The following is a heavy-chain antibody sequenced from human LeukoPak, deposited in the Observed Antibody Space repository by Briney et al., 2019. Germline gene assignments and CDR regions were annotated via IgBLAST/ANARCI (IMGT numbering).Heavy chain of an antibody. CDR2: IYSGGST. V-gene: IGHV3-66*01. J-gene: IGHJ4*02. CDR3: AFSCGLTGPYFDY. CDR1: GFTVSSNY. Sequence: GGSLRLSCAASGFTVSSNYMGWVRQAPGKGLEWVSVIYSGGSTYYADSVKGRFTISRDNSKNTLYLQMKSMRAEDTAVYYCAFSCGLTGPYFDYWGQGTLVTVSS. D-gene: IGHD7-27*01.